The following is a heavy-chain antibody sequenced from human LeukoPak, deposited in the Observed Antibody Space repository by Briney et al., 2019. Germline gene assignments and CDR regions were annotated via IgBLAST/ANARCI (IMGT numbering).Heavy chain of an antibody. CDR2: INSDGSTT. D-gene: IGHD1-14*01. CDR1: GFSFTNYW. J-gene: IGHJ4*02. Sequence: PGGSLRLSCAASGFSFTNYWMHWVRQAPGKGLGWVSHINSDGSTTNYAASVRGRFTISRDNAKNTLYLQMDSLRAEDTAVYYCARQPDYWGQGTLVTVSS. V-gene: IGHV3-74*01. CDR3: ARQPDY.